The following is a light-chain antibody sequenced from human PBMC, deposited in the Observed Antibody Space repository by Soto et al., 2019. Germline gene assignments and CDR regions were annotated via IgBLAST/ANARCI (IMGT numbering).Light chain of an antibody. CDR1: QGISSW. Sequence: DIQMTQSPSSVSASVGDRVTITCRASQGISSWLVWYQQKPGKAPKLLIYAASSLQGGVPSRFSGSGSGTDFTLTISSLQPEDFATYYCQQANSFPYTFGQGTKLEIK. V-gene: IGKV1-12*02. J-gene: IGKJ2*01. CDR2: AAS. CDR3: QQANSFPYT.